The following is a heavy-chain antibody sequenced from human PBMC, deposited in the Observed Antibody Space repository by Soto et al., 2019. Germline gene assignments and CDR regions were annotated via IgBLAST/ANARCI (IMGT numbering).Heavy chain of an antibody. CDR2: ISYDGSNK. CDR1: GFTFHSYA. Sequence: GGSLRLSCAAPGFTFHSYAMSWVCQAPGKGLEWVAVISYDGSNKYYADSVKGRFTISRDNSKNTLYLQMNSLRAEDTAVYYCAREVDGSYSGDTNWFDPWGQGTLVTVSS. D-gene: IGHD1-26*01. V-gene: IGHV3-30-3*01. J-gene: IGHJ5*02. CDR3: AREVDGSYSGDTNWFDP.